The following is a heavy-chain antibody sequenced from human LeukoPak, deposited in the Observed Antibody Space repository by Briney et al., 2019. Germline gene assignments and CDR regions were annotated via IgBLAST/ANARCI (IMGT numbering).Heavy chain of an antibody. D-gene: IGHD3-10*01. Sequence: GGSLRLSCAASGFTFSSYWMNWVRQGPGKGLVWVSRIKSDGSSTSYADSVKGRFTISRDNAKNSLYLQMNSLRAEDTAVYYCARPSITLVRGELVYYFDYWGQGTLVTVSS. V-gene: IGHV3-74*01. J-gene: IGHJ4*02. CDR1: GFTFSSYW. CDR2: IKSDGSST. CDR3: ARPSITLVRGELVYYFDY.